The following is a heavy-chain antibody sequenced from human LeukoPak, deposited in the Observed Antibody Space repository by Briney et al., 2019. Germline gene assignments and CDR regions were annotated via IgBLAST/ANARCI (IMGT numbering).Heavy chain of an antibody. CDR1: GFTFSTYE. J-gene: IGHJ4*02. Sequence: GGSLRLSCAASGFTFSTYEMNWVRQAPGKGLEWVSYISISGRTIYYADSVKGRFTISRDNAEISLYLQMSSLRAEDTAVYYCARDFVGATGDFWGQGTLVTVSS. CDR2: ISISGRTI. D-gene: IGHD1-26*01. V-gene: IGHV3-48*03. CDR3: ARDFVGATGDF.